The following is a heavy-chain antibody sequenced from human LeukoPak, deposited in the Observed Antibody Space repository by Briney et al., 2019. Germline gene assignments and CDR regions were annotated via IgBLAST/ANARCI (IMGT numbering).Heavy chain of an antibody. Sequence: PSETLSLTCAVYGGSFSGYYWSWIRQPPGKGLEWIGEINHSGSTNYNPSLKSRVTISVDTSKNQFSLKLSSVTAADTAVYYCAREVAVAGTYYYMDVWGKGTTVTISS. J-gene: IGHJ6*03. V-gene: IGHV4-34*01. D-gene: IGHD6-19*01. CDR1: GGSFSGYY. CDR2: INHSGST. CDR3: AREVAVAGTYYYMDV.